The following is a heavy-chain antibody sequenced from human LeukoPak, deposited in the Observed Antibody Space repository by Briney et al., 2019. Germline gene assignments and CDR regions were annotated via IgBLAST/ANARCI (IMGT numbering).Heavy chain of an antibody. CDR1: GFTFSSYS. J-gene: IGHJ6*03. CDR2: ISYDGSNK. Sequence: GGSLRLSCAASGFTFSSYSMNWVRQAPGKGLEWVAVISYDGSNKYYADSVKGRFTISRDNSKNTLYLQMNSLRAEDTAVYYCARDSSSSPGYYYYYMDVWGKGTTVTVSS. D-gene: IGHD6-6*01. V-gene: IGHV3-30*03. CDR3: ARDSSSSPGYYYYYMDV.